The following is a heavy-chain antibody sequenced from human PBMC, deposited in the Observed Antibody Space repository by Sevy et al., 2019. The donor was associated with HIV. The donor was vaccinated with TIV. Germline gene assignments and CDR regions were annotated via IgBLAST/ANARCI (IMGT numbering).Heavy chain of an antibody. CDR3: AHSLAMVRGEEDWFDP. D-gene: IGHD3-10*01. CDR2: IYWDDDK. V-gene: IGHV2-5*02. CDR1: GFSLSTSGVG. Sequence: SGPTLVNPTQTLTLTCTFSGFSLSTSGVGVGWIRQPPGKALEWLALIYWDDDKRYSPSLKSRLTITKDTSKNQVVLTMTNMDPVDTATYYCAHSLAMVRGEEDWFDPWGQGTLVTVSS. J-gene: IGHJ5*02.